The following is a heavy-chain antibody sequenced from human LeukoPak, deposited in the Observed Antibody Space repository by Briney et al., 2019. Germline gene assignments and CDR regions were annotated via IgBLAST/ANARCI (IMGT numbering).Heavy chain of an antibody. V-gene: IGHV3-48*04. CDR3: ARGFYYGSGSYPSNYYMDV. Sequence: GGSLRLSCAASGFTFSSYSVNWVRQAPGKGLEWVSYISSSSSTIYYADSVKGRFTISRDNAKNSLYLQMNSLRAEDTAVYYCARGFYYGSGSYPSNYYMDVWGKGTTVTVSS. D-gene: IGHD3-10*01. CDR2: ISSSSSTI. J-gene: IGHJ6*03. CDR1: GFTFSSYS.